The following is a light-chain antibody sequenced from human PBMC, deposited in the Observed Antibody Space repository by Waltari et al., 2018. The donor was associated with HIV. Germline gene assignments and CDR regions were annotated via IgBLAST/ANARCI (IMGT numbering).Light chain of an antibody. CDR3: STWDFSLNSVV. V-gene: IGLV1-44*01. Sequence: QSALTQAASVSGTVGQKVTLSCTGNSNNIGNYAVGWYQQISHGAPNTVVFGNSLPSGIPARFSGSKSGTIASLTISGLQPEDEAVYYCSTWDFSLNSVVFGGGTKLTV. J-gene: IGLJ2*01. CDR1: SNNIGNYA. CDR2: GNS.